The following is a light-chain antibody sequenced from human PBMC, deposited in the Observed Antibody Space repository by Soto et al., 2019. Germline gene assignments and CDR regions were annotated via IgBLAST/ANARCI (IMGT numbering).Light chain of an antibody. CDR2: EVI. CDR1: SSDVGSYNR. V-gene: IGLV2-18*02. J-gene: IGLJ2*01. CDR3: SSYTSSSTLV. Sequence: QSVLTQPPSVSGSPGQSVTISCTGTSSDVGSYNRVSWYQQPPGTAPKLIIYEVINRPSGVPDRFSGSKSGNTASLTISGLQAEDEADYYCSSYTSSSTLVFGGGTKLTVL.